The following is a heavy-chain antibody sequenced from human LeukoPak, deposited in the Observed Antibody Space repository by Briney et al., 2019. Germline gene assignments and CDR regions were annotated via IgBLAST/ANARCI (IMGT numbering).Heavy chain of an antibody. CDR1: EFTFSRYA. CDR3: ALGMAADTLACPPDY. V-gene: IGHV3-30*04. J-gene: IGHJ4*02. CDR2: ISYDGSNK. Sequence: GGSLSPSCAASEFTFSRYAMHWLPPAPDKGREGVALISYDGSNKEFADSVRGRFTISRDNSKNSLYLQMKSVRGEDTAMYYCALGMAADTLACPPDYWDQGTLVTVSS. D-gene: IGHD5-24*01.